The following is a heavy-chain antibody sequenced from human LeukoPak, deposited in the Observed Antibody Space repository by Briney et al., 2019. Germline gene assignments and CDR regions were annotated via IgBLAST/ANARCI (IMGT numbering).Heavy chain of an antibody. CDR2: IGISSGNT. D-gene: IGHD5-24*01. CDR1: GFRFSDC. J-gene: IGHJ4*02. V-gene: IGHV3-48*01. CDR3: ARDYKYAFDN. Sequence: GGSLRLSCAASGFRFSDCMNWVRQAPGKGLEWISYIGISSGNTNYADSVKGRFTISGDKAKNSLYLQMNRLRVEDTAVYYCARDYKYAFDNWGQGTLVTVSS.